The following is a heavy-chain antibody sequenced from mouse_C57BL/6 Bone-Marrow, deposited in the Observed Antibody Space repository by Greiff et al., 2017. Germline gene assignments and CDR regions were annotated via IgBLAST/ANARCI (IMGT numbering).Heavy chain of an antibody. CDR1: GFTFSDYY. V-gene: IGHV5-12*01. J-gene: IGHJ3*01. CDR3: ASHYYGSSSWFAY. Sequence: EVMLVESGGGLVQPGGSLKLSCAASGFTFSDYYMYWVRQTPEKRLEWVAYISNGGGSTYYPDTVKGRFTISRDNAKNTLYLQMSRLKSEDTAMYYCASHYYGSSSWFAYWGQGTLVTVSA. CDR2: ISNGGGST. D-gene: IGHD1-1*01.